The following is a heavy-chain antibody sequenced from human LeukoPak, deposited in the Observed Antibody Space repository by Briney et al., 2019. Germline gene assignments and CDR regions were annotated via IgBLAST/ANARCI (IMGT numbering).Heavy chain of an antibody. D-gene: IGHD3-3*01. CDR3: ARDCYDFWSGYLYGMDV. Sequence: PGGSLRLSCAASGFTFSSYWMSWVRQAPGKGLEWVANIKQDGSEKYYVDSVKGRFTISRDNAKNSLYLQMNSLRAEDTAVYHCARDCYDFWSGYLYGMDVWGQGTTVTVSS. V-gene: IGHV3-7*01. CDR2: IKQDGSEK. CDR1: GFTFSSYW. J-gene: IGHJ6*02.